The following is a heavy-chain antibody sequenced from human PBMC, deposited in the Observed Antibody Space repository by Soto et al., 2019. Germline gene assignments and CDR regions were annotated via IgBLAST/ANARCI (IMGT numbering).Heavy chain of an antibody. CDR2: ISAYNGNT. D-gene: IGHD6-19*01. CDR3: ATTYGGYDQSSSGWYNWFDP. J-gene: IGHJ5*02. Sequence: QVQLVQSGAEVKKPGASVKVSCKASGYTFTSYGISWVRQAPGQGLEWMGWISAYNGNTNYAQKLQGRVTMPTDTAXTTSYXXLRSVRADDTAVYYCATTYGGYDQSSSGWYNWFDPWGQGPLVTVSS. V-gene: IGHV1-18*01. CDR1: GYTFTSYG.